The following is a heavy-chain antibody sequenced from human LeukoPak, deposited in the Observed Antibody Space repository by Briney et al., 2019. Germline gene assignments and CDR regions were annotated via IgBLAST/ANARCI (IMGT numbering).Heavy chain of an antibody. CDR1: GFIFSSFA. V-gene: IGHV3-23*01. CDR2: ISASGGNT. J-gene: IGHJ4*01. D-gene: IGHD3-22*01. CDR3: AKDFYESSGYSFDY. Sequence: GGSLRLSCTASGFIFSSFAMNWVRQAPGKGLEWVSGISASGGNTNYADSVKGRFTISRDNSQNTLYLQMDSLRAEDTAIYYCAKDFYESSGYSFDYRGHGTLVAVSS.